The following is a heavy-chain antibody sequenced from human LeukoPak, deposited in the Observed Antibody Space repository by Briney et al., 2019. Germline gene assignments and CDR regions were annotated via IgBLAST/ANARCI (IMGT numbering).Heavy chain of an antibody. J-gene: IGHJ6*02. CDR1: GFTFSNAW. CDR2: IKSKTDGGTT. Sequence: GGSLRLSCAASGFTFSNAWMSWVRQAPGKGLEWVGRIKSKTDGGTTDYVAPVKGRFTISRDDSKNTLYLQMNSLKTEDTAVYYCTTPLWFGELLAGYYYGMDVWGQGTTVTVSS. V-gene: IGHV3-15*01. CDR3: TTPLWFGELLAGYYYGMDV. D-gene: IGHD3-10*01.